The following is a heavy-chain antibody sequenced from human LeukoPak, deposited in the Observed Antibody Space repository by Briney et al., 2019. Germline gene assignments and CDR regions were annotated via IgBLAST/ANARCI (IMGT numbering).Heavy chain of an antibody. CDR3: ASLLIHDAFDI. J-gene: IGHJ3*02. D-gene: IGHD2-8*01. V-gene: IGHV1-2*06. Sequence: ASVKVSCKASGYTFTGYYMHWVRQAPGQGLEWMGRINPNSGGTNYAQKFQGRVTMTRDTSTSTVYMELSSLRSEDTAVYYCASLLIHDAFDIWGQGTMVTVSS. CDR2: INPNSGGT. CDR1: GYTFTGYY.